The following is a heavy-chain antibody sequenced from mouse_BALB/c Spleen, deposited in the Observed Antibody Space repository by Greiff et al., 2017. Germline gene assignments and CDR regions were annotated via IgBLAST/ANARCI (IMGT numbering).Heavy chain of an antibody. CDR3: ASMITTGRYAMDY. V-gene: IGHV14-3*02. CDR2: IDPANGNT. J-gene: IGHJ4*01. CDR1: GFNIKDTY. Sequence: EVKLMESGAELVKPGASVKLSCTASGFNIKDTYMHWVKQRPEQGLEWIGRIDPANGNTKYDPKFQGKATITADTSSNTAYLQLSSLTSEDAAVYYCASMITTGRYAMDYWGQGTSVTVSS. D-gene: IGHD2-4*01.